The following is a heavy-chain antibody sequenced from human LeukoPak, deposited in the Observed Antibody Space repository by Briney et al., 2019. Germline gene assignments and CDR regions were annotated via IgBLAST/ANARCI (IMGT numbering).Heavy chain of an antibody. J-gene: IGHJ4*02. CDR3: ARKRITIFGVVTPTLDY. Sequence: ASVKVSCKASGYTFTGYYMHWVRQAPGQGLEWMGWINPNSGGTNYAQKFQGRVTMTRDTSISTAYMELRSLRSDDTAVYYCARKRITIFGVVTPTLDYWGQGTLVTVSS. CDR1: GYTFTGYY. CDR2: INPNSGGT. D-gene: IGHD3-3*01. V-gene: IGHV1-2*02.